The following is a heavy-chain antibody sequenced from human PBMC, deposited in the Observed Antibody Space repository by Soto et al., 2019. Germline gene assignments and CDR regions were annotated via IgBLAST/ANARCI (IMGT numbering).Heavy chain of an antibody. CDR1: GGTFSSYA. V-gene: IGHV1-69*13. CDR3: ARGWYCSSTSCSYFDY. CDR2: VIPIFGTA. Sequence: GASVKVSFKASGGTFSSYAISWVRQAPGQGLEWMGGVIPIFGTANYAQKFQGRVTITADESTSTAYMELSSLRSEDTDVYYCARGWYCSSTSCSYFDYWGQGTLVTVSS. D-gene: IGHD2-2*01. J-gene: IGHJ4*02.